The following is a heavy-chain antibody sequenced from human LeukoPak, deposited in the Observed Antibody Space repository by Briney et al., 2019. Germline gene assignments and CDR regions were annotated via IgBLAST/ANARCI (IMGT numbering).Heavy chain of an antibody. CDR2: ISYDGSNK. CDR1: GFTFSSYG. D-gene: IGHD5-18*01. V-gene: IGHV3-30*03. Sequence: TGGSLRLSCAASGFTFSSYGMHWVRQAPGKGLEWVAVISYDGSNKYYADSVKGRFTISRDNSKNTLCLQMGSLRAEDMAVYYCARAPQRGYSYGYGDYWGQGTLVTVSS. J-gene: IGHJ4*02. CDR3: ARAPQRGYSYGYGDY.